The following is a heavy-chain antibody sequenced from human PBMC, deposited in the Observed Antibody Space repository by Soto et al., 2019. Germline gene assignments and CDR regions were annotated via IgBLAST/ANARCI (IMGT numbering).Heavy chain of an antibody. CDR2: IYYSGSS. Sequence: SETLSLTCTVSGDSISSSSYYWGWIRQPPGKGLEWIGSIYYSGSSYYNPSLESRVTISVDTSKNQFSLKLISVTAADTAVYYCARLRPVLVVVAALYYFDYWGQGTLVTVSS. V-gene: IGHV4-39*01. D-gene: IGHD2-15*01. J-gene: IGHJ4*02. CDR3: ARLRPVLVVVAALYYFDY. CDR1: GDSISSSSYY.